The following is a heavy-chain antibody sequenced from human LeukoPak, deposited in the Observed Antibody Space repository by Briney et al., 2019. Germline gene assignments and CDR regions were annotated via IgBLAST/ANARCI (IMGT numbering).Heavy chain of an antibody. J-gene: IGHJ5*02. CDR2: IYYSGST. V-gene: IGHV4-59*01. Sequence: SETLSLTCTVSGVSFSSYYWSWVRQPPGKGLEWIGSIYYSGSTNYNPSLKSRVTISVDTSKNQFSLKLSSVSAADTAVYYCARVSYYGSGSYYRWFDPWGQGTLVTVSS. CDR3: ARVSYYGSGSYYRWFDP. D-gene: IGHD3-10*01. CDR1: GVSFSSYY.